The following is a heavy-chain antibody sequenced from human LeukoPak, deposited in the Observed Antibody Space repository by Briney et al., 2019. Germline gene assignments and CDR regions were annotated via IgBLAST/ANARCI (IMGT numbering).Heavy chain of an antibody. CDR3: ARDYGSSLYMDV. D-gene: IGHD6-13*01. Sequence: SETLSLTCTVSDGSISSYYWNWIRQPPGKGLEWIGCIYYSGSTNHNPSLKSRVTISVDTSKNQFSLRLSSVTAADTAVYYCARDYGSSLYMDVWGKGTTVTVSS. J-gene: IGHJ6*03. CDR2: IYYSGST. CDR1: DGSISSYY. V-gene: IGHV4-59*01.